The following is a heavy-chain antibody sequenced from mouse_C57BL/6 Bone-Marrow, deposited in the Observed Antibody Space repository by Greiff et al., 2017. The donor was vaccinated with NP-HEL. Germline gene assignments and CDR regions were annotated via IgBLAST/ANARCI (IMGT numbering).Heavy chain of an antibody. CDR3: ARWKLGQDFDY. Sequence: QVHVKQPGAELVKPGASVKMSCKASGYTFTSYWITWVKQRPGQGLEWIGDIYPGSGSTNYNEKFKSKATLTVDTSSSTAYMQLSSLTSEDSAVYYCARWKLGQDFDYWGQGTTLTVSS. CDR2: IYPGSGST. V-gene: IGHV1-55*01. J-gene: IGHJ2*01. D-gene: IGHD4-1*01. CDR1: GYTFTSYW.